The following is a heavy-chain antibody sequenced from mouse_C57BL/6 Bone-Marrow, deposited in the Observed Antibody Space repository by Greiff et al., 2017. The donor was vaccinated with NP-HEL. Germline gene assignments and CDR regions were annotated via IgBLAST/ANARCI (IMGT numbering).Heavy chain of an antibody. CDR3: ARSAYYSNPYYAMDY. D-gene: IGHD2-5*01. Sequence: VQLQQSGAELAKPGASVKLSCKASGYTFTSYWMHWVNQRPGQGLEWIGYINPSSGYTKYTQKFKDKATLTADKSYSTAYMQLSSLTYADSAVYYCARSAYYSNPYYAMDYWGQGTSVTVSS. V-gene: IGHV1-7*01. J-gene: IGHJ4*01. CDR2: INPSSGYT. CDR1: GYTFTSYW.